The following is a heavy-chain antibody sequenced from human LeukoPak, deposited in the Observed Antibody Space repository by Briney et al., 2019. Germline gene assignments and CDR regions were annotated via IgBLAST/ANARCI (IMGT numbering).Heavy chain of an antibody. CDR1: GGSISSYY. V-gene: IGHV4-4*07. Sequence: SETLSLTCTVSGGSISSYYWSWIRQPAGKGLEWIGRIYTSGSTNYNPSLKSRVTMSVDTSKNQFSLKLSSVTAADTAVYYCARDLRGRCSSTSCYTGYWFDPWGQGTLVTVSS. J-gene: IGHJ5*02. CDR3: ARDLRGRCSSTSCYTGYWFDP. D-gene: IGHD2-2*02. CDR2: IYTSGST.